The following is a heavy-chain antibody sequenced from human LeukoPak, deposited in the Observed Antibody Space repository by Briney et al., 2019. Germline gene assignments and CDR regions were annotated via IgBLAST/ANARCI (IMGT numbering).Heavy chain of an antibody. J-gene: IGHJ4*02. Sequence: SVKVSCKASGYTFTSYGISWVRQAPGQGLEWMGGIIPIFGTANYAQKFQGRVTITADESTSTAYMELSSLRSEDTAVYYCARGIAAAEVDYWGQGTLVTVSS. V-gene: IGHV1-69*13. D-gene: IGHD6-13*01. CDR3: ARGIAAAEVDY. CDR1: GYTFTSYG. CDR2: IIPIFGTA.